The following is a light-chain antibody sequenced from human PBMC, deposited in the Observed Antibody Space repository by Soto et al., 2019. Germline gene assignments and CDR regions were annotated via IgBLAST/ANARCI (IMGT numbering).Light chain of an antibody. J-gene: IGLJ2*01. Sequence: QSALTQPASVSGSPGQSITISCSGTSSDVGGYDFLSWYQQHPGKAPRLMAYEVRNRPSGVSSRFSGSKSGNTAFLTISGLQAEDEADYYCASYSSTTAVIFGGGTKVTVL. CDR2: EVR. CDR1: SSDVGGYDF. V-gene: IGLV2-14*01. CDR3: ASYSSTTAVI.